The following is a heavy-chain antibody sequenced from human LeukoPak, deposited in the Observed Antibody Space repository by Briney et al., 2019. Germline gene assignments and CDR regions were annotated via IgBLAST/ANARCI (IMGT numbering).Heavy chain of an antibody. CDR3: TKDRAYGQFLWGNDY. J-gene: IGHJ4*02. Sequence: PGGSLRLSCAGSGFTFSSYWMHWVRQAPGKGLVWVAFIRYDGSNKYYADSVKGRFTISRDNSKNTMYLQMNSLRPEDTALYYCTKDRAYGQFLWGNDYWGQGILVTVSS. D-gene: IGHD2-21*01. CDR2: IRYDGSNK. V-gene: IGHV3-30*02. CDR1: GFTFSSYW.